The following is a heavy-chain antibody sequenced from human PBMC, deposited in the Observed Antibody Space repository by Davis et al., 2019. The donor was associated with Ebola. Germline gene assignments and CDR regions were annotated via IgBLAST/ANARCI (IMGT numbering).Heavy chain of an antibody. V-gene: IGHV3-74*01. CDR1: GGSISSTYW. CDR2: INGDGTLI. CDR3: TRGGGSYSGY. J-gene: IGHJ4*02. D-gene: IGHD1-26*01. Sequence: HTSETLSLTCAVSGGSISSTYWWTWVRQSPGKGLEWVSRINGDGTLITYADSVKGRFTISRDNANNTLYLQMNSLRAEDTAIYYCTRGGGSYSGYWGQGTLVTVSS.